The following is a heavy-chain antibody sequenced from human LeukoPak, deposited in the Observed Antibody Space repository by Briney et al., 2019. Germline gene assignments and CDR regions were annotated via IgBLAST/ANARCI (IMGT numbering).Heavy chain of an antibody. CDR2: IYSDNT. CDR1: GFTVSSNS. Sequence: GGSLRLSCTVSGFTVSSNSMSWVRQAPGKGLEWVSFIYSDNTHYSDSVKGRFTISRDNSKNTLYLQMNSLRAEDTAVYYCARVFGSTSLNEAFDIWGQGTMVTVSS. CDR3: ARVFGSTSLNEAFDI. D-gene: IGHD6-6*01. J-gene: IGHJ3*02. V-gene: IGHV3-53*01.